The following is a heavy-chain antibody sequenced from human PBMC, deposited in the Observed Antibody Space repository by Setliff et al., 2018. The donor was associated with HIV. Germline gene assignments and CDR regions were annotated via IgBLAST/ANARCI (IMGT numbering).Heavy chain of an antibody. Sequence: PGGSLRLSCVVSGFSVTTAAMAWVRQAPGKGLEWVAYITSSGSTIYYADSVQGRFTLSRDNAKNSLYLQMNSLRAEDTAVYYCATGYSNGYDYWGQGTLVTVSS. CDR3: ATGYSNGYDY. D-gene: IGHD5-18*01. V-gene: IGHV3-48*03. CDR1: GFSVTTAA. CDR2: ITSSGSTI. J-gene: IGHJ4*02.